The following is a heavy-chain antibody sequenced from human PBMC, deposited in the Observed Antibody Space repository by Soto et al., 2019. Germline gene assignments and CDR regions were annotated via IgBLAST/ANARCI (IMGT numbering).Heavy chain of an antibody. J-gene: IGHJ4*02. D-gene: IGHD6-19*01. CDR3: AKAKKQWLVLGYFDY. CDR2: ISGSGGST. CDR1: GFTFSSYA. Sequence: GGSLRLSCAASGFTFSSYAMSWVRQAPGKGLEWVSAISGSGGSTYYADSVKGRFTISRDNSKNTLYLQMNSLRAEDTAVYYCAKAKKQWLVLGYFDYWGQGTLATVSS. V-gene: IGHV3-23*01.